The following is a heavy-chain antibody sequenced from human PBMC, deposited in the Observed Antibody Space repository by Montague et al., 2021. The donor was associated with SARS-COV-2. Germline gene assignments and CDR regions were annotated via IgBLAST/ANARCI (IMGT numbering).Heavy chain of an antibody. V-gene: IGHV4-59*01. J-gene: IGHJ6*02. Sequence: SETLSLTCTVSGGSISSYYWSWIRQPPGKGLEWIGYIYYSGSTNHNPSLKSRVTISVDTSKNQFSLNLSSVTAADTAVYYCARNLVVHYWYGMDVWGQGTTVTVSS. CDR1: GGSISSYY. CDR2: IYYSGST. CDR3: ARNLVVHYWYGMDV. D-gene: IGHD2-15*01.